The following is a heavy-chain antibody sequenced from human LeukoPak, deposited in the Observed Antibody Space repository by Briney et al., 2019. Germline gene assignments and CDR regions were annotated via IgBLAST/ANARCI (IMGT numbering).Heavy chain of an antibody. D-gene: IGHD3-10*01. CDR2: IWYDGSNK. CDR1: GFTFSSYG. Sequence: PGGSLRLSCAASGFTFSSYGMHWVRQAPGKGLEWVAVIWYDGSNKYYADSVKGRFTISRDNSKNTLYLQMNSLRAEDTAVYYCARDSQPGETYYGMDVWGQGTTVTVSS. V-gene: IGHV3-33*01. J-gene: IGHJ6*02. CDR3: ARDSQPGETYYGMDV.